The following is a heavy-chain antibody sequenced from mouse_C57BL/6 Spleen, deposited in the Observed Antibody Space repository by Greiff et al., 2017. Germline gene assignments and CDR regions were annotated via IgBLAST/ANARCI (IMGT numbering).Heavy chain of an antibody. CDR3: ARHERFITTVVEYFDY. Sequence: EVKLVESGGGLVKPGGSLKLSCAASGFTFSSYTMSWVRQTPGKRLDWVATISGGGGNTYYPDSVKGRFTITRENDKNTLYLQMRSLRSEDTALYYCARHERFITTVVEYFDYWGQGTTLTVSS. J-gene: IGHJ2*01. CDR2: ISGGGGNT. D-gene: IGHD1-1*01. CDR1: GFTFSSYT. V-gene: IGHV5-9*01.